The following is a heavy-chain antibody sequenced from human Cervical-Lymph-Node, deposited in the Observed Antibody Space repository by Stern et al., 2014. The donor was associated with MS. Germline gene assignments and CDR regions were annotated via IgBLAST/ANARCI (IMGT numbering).Heavy chain of an antibody. CDR3: AKDPYSSGWSLFDY. D-gene: IGHD6-19*01. CDR1: GFSVSTNF. J-gene: IGHJ4*02. Sequence: VQLVQSGGGLIQPGGSLRLSCAASGFSVSTNFMSWVRQAPGKGLEWVSAISGSGGSTYYADSVKGRFTISRDNSKNTLYLQMNSLRAEDTAVYYCAKDPYSSGWSLFDYWGQGTLVTVSS. CDR2: ISGSGGST. V-gene: IGHV3-23*04.